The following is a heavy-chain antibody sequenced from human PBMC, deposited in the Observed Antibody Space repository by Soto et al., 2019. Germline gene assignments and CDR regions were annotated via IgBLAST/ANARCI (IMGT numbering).Heavy chain of an antibody. CDR2: IKQDDNEK. J-gene: IGHJ4*02. Sequence: VQLVQSGGGFVQPGGSLRLSCSASGFTFGNYWMNWVRQSPGKGLEWVANIKQDDNEKYYVDSVKGRFTISRDNAKNSLYLQMDSLRVEDTAVYYCTRGGTYFDYWGQGALVTVSS. V-gene: IGHV3-7*04. CDR1: GFTFGNYW. CDR3: TRGGTYFDY.